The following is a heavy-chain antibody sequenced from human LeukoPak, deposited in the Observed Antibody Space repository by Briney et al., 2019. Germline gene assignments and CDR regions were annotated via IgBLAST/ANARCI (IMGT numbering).Heavy chain of an antibody. CDR2: IDPKSGGT. V-gene: IGHV1-2*02. J-gene: IGHJ4*02. D-gene: IGHD6-19*01. CDR1: GYTFIDYY. Sequence: ASVKVSCKASGYTFIDYYMHWVRQAPGQGLEWMGWIDPKSGGTSYAQKFQDRVAMIRDTSIGTAYMELTRLRSDDTAVYYCARAYSSGWYGSTDYWGQGTLVTVSS. CDR3: ARAYSSGWYGSTDY.